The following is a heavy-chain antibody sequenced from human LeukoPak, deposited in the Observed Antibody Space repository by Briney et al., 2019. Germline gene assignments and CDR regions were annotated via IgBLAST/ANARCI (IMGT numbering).Heavy chain of an antibody. CDR2: VWYDGSKK. D-gene: IGHD5-12*01. Sequence: GGSLRLSCAASGSTFSFYGMHWVRQAPGKGLEWVAVVWYDGSKKYYADSVKGRFTISRDNSKNTVYLQMNSLRAEDTAVYYCARASGYSGSRRWFDPWGQGTLVTVSS. CDR3: ARASGYSGSRRWFDP. J-gene: IGHJ5*02. V-gene: IGHV3-30*19. CDR1: GSTFSFYG.